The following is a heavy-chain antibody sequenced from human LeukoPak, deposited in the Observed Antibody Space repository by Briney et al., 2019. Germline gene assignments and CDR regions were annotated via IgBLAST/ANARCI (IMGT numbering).Heavy chain of an antibody. CDR1: GASISTNY. CDR2: VYYSGNT. CDR3: ARAVGGDGSGSL. Sequence: SETLSLTCTVSGASISTNYWSWIRQPPEKGLEWIGYVYYSGNTNYNPSLKSRVTMSVDMSTRQISLKLSSVTAADTAVYYCARAVGGDGSGSLWGPGTLVTVSS. D-gene: IGHD3-10*01. V-gene: IGHV4-59*01. J-gene: IGHJ4*02.